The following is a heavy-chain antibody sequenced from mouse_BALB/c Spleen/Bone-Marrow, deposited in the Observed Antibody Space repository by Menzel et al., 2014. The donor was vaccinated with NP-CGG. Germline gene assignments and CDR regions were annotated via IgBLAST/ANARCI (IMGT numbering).Heavy chain of an antibody. CDR3: ARFPYDYGGGDY. Sequence: EVKVVESGAELVKPGASVKLSCTASGFNIXDTYMHWVKQRPEQGLEWIGRIDPANGNTKYDPKFQGKTTITADTSSNTAYLQLSSLTSEDTAAYYCARFPYDYGGGDYWGQGTTLTVSS. D-gene: IGHD2-4*01. V-gene: IGHV14-3*02. CDR1: GFNIXDTY. J-gene: IGHJ2*01. CDR2: IDPANGNT.